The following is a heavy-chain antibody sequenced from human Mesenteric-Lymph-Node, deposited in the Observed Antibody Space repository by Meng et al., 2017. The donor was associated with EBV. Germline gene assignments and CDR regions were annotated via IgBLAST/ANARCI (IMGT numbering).Heavy chain of an antibody. CDR1: GESLSGYY. Sequence: VQLKPWGEGLLKPSATLSLPCAVSGESLSGYYWSWIRQSPGKGLEWIGEINHSGSTNYNPSLESRLTISVDTSRNHFSLKLTSVTAADTAVYYCARGRIDDYTKFFDYWGQGTLVTVSS. CDR3: ARGRIDDYTKFFDY. CDR2: INHSGST. D-gene: IGHD4-11*01. J-gene: IGHJ4*02. V-gene: IGHV4-34*01.